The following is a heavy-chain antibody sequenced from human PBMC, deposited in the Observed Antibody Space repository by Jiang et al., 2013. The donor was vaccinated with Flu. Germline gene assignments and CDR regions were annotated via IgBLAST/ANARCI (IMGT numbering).Heavy chain of an antibody. D-gene: IGHD3-9*01. CDR3: ARDPPTYYDILTGYEGNPPLDY. J-gene: IGHJ4*02. V-gene: IGHV1-18*01. Sequence: SGAEVKKPGSSVKVSCKASGGTFSSYGISWVRQAPGQGLEWMGWISAYNGNTNYAQKLQGRVTMTTDASTSTAYMELRSLRSDDTAVYYCARDPPTYYDILTGYEGNPPLDYWGQGTLVTVSS. CDR1: GGTFSSYG. CDR2: ISAYNGNT.